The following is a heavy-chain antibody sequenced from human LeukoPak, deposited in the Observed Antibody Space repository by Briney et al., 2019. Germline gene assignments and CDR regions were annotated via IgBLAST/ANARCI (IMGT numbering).Heavy chain of an antibody. D-gene: IGHD3-9*01. CDR2: ISFSGGST. CDR1: GFTFSGYA. V-gene: IGHV3-23*01. J-gene: IGHJ2*01. Sequence: GGSLRLSCAASGFTFSGYAMSWVRQAPGKGLEWVSGISFSGGSTYYADSVKGRFTISRDNFKKTLYLQMNSLGAEDTAVYYCARDRSYNIDLWGRGTLVTVSS. CDR3: ARDRSYNIDL.